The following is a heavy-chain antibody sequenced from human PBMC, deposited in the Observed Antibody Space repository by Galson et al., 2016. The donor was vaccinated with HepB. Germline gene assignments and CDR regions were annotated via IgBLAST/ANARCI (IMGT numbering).Heavy chain of an antibody. CDR2: ARNKPKSYST. J-gene: IGHJ4*02. D-gene: IGHD3-3*01. V-gene: IGHV3-72*01. CDR3: AKDWYWSAVL. Sequence: SLRLSCAASGFTFSEHYMEWVRQAAGKGLEWVGRARNKPKSYSTAYAASVKGRFTISRDDSKNSLYLQMSSLKTEDTAVYYCAKDWYWSAVLWGQGTLVTVSS. CDR1: GFTFSEHY.